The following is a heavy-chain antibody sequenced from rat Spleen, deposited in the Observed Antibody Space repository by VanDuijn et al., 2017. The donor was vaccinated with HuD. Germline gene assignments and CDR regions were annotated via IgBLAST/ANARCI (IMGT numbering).Heavy chain of an antibody. CDR2: ISYDGSTT. J-gene: IGHJ2*01. V-gene: IGHV5-29*01. CDR3: ATPHYNIGTTDY. Sequence: EVQLVESGGGLVQPGRSMKLSCAASGFTFSNYDMAWVRQAPTKGLDWVATISYDGSTTYYRDSVKGRFTISRDDGKSTLYLQMDSLRSEDTATYYCATPHYNIGTTDYWGQGVMVTVSS. D-gene: IGHD1-5*01. CDR1: GFTFSNYD.